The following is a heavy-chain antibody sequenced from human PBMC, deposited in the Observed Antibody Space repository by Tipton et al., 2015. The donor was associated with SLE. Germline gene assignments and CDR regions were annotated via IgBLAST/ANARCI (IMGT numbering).Heavy chain of an antibody. CDR3: ASARTIMIVVGEDYFDY. D-gene: IGHD3-22*01. CDR2: INHSGST. CDR1: GGSFSGYY. Sequence: LRLSCAVYGGSFSGYYWSWIRQPPGRGLEWIGEINHSGSTNYNPSLKSRVTISVDTSKNQFSLKLSSVTAADTAVYYCASARTIMIVVGEDYFDYWGQGTLVTVSS. J-gene: IGHJ4*02. V-gene: IGHV4-34*01.